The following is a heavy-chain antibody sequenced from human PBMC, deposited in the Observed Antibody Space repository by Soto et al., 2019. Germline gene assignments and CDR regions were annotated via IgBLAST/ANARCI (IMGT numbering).Heavy chain of an antibody. CDR3: AEGIRFDP. CDR1: GFTFSSYS. V-gene: IGHV3-30-3*01. D-gene: IGHD3-10*01. J-gene: IGHJ5*02. Sequence: QVQLVESGGGVVQPGRSLRLSCAASGFTFSSYSMHWLRQAPGKGLEWVAVISYDGSNKNYADSVKGRFTISRDNSTNTLYLQMNSLRAEDTAVYYCAEGIRFDPWGQGTLVTVSS. CDR2: ISYDGSNK.